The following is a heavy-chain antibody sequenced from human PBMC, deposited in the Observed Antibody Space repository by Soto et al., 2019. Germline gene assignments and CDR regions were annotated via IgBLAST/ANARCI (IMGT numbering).Heavy chain of an antibody. V-gene: IGHV4-39*01. D-gene: IGHD1-26*01. CDR1: GGSISSSSYY. J-gene: IGHJ6*02. Sequence: SETLSLTCTVSGGSISSSSYYWGWIRQPPGKGLEWIGSIYYSGSTYYNPSLKSRVTISVDTSKNQFSLKLSSVTAAGTAVYYCARNAGASGSYWVSSIYYYGMDVWGQGTTVTVSS. CDR3: ARNAGASGSYWVSSIYYYGMDV. CDR2: IYYSGST.